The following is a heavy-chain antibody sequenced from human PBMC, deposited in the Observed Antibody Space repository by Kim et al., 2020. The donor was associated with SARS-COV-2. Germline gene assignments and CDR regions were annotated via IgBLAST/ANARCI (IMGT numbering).Heavy chain of an antibody. CDR2: IIPIFGTA. CDR1: GGTFSSYA. D-gene: IGHD3-10*01. Sequence: SVKVSCKASGGTFSSYAISWVRQAPGQGLEWMGGIIPIFGTANYAQKFQGRVTITADESTSTAYMELSSLRSEDTAVYYCARERFGEAYYFDYWGQGTLVTVSS. J-gene: IGHJ4*02. V-gene: IGHV1-69*13. CDR3: ARERFGEAYYFDY.